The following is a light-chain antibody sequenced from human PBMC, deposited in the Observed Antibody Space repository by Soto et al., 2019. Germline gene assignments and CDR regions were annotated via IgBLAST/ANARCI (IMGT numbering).Light chain of an antibody. CDR3: QHSYGLPRT. CDR2: AAS. CDR1: QRISNC. J-gene: IGKJ4*01. V-gene: IGKV1-39*01. Sequence: DIQMTQSPSSLSASVGDRVTITCRASQRISNCLNWYQLKPGKAPKLLIYAASTLQSRVPSRFICSGSCTDFTLSINTLQPEDFATYYCQHSYGLPRTFGGGTKVEIK.